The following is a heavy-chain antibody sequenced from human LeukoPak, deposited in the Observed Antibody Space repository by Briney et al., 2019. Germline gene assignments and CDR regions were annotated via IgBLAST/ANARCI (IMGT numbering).Heavy chain of an antibody. CDR3: SSYKGDV. CDR2: IKSNIDGGTT. CDR1: GFTFSNSW. V-gene: IGHV3-15*01. D-gene: IGHD3-10*01. Sequence: PGGSLRLSCAASGFTFSNSWMSWVRQAPGKGLEWVGRIKSNIDGGTTDYAAPVKGRFTIPRDDSKNTLYLQMNSLKTEDTAVYYCSSYKGDVWGKGTTVTVSS. J-gene: IGHJ6*04.